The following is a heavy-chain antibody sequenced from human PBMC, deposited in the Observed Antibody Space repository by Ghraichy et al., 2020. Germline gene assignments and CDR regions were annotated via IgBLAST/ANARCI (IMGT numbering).Heavy chain of an antibody. CDR2: ISGDADRT. J-gene: IGHJ1*01. V-gene: IGHV3-23*01. D-gene: IGHD1-26*01. CDR1: GFTFNSHA. CDR3: AKDRSGGSYYLGFFQH. Sequence: GESLNISCAASGFTFNSHALSWVRQAPGKGLEWVSAISGDADRTYYADSVKGRFTISRDFSRNTVYLQMNSLRTEDTAVYFCAKDRSGGSYYLGFFQHWGQGTLVTVSS.